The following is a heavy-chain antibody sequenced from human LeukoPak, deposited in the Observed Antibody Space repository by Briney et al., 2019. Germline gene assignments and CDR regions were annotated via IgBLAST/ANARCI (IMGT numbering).Heavy chain of an antibody. J-gene: IGHJ5*02. CDR2: IYYSGST. D-gene: IGHD2-15*01. CDR3: ARGEYCSGGSCEYQPYNWFDP. Sequence: SETLSLTCAVYGGSFSGYYWSWIRQPPGKGLEWIGYIYYSGSTNYNPSLKSRVTIPVDTSKNQFSLKLSSVTAADTAVYYCARGEYCSGGSCEYQPYNWFDPWGQGTLVTVSS. CDR1: GGSFSGYY. V-gene: IGHV4-59*08.